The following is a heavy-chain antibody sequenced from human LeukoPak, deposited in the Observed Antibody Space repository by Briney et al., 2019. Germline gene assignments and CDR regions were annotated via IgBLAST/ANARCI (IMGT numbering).Heavy chain of an antibody. D-gene: IGHD2-15*01. CDR1: GGSISSSSYY. CDR3: ARAGFYCSGGSCYSGPLDY. J-gene: IGHJ4*02. V-gene: IGHV4-61*05. Sequence: PSETLSLTCTVSGGSISSSSYYWGWIRQPPGKGLEWIGYIYYSGSTNYNPSLKSRVTISVDTSKNQFSLKLSSVTAADTAVYYCARAGFYCSGGSCYSGPLDYWGQGTLVTVSS. CDR2: IYYSGST.